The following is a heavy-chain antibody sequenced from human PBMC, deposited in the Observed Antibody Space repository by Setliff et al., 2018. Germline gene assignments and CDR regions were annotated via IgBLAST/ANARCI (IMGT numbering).Heavy chain of an antibody. V-gene: IGHV5-51*01. J-gene: IGHJ3*02. CDR1: EYTFSDYW. CDR2: VYCGDSDT. Sequence: GESLKISCKASEYTFSDYWIGWVRQMPGKGLEWMGVVYCGDSDTRYSPSFQGQVTMSANRSIRSAYLQWSSLKASDTAMYYCARLGYSDGFDIWGQGTMVTVSS. D-gene: IGHD5-18*01. CDR3: ARLGYSDGFDI.